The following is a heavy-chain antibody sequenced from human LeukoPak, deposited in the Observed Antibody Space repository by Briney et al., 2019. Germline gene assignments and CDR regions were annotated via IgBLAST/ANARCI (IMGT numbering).Heavy chain of an antibody. Sequence: SETLSLTCTVSGGSISSGSYYWSWIRQPAGKGLAWIGRIYTSGSTNYNPSLKSRVTISVDTSKNQFSLKLSSVTAADTAVYYCARGGYYPSGRNFDYWGQGTLVTVSS. CDR1: GGSISSGSYY. J-gene: IGHJ4*02. V-gene: IGHV4-61*02. CDR3: ARGGYYPSGRNFDY. CDR2: IYTSGST. D-gene: IGHD3-10*01.